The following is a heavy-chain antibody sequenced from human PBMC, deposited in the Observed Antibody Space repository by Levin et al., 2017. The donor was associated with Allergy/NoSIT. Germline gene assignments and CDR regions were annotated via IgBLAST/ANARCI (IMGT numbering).Heavy chain of an antibody. J-gene: IGHJ4*02. V-gene: IGHV4-34*01. CDR1: GASFSDYY. CDR2: ISHSGST. CDR3: ARGRWGGWGSYD. D-gene: IGHD3-16*01. Sequence: NPSETLSLTCGVSGASFSDYYWNWIRQPPGKGLEWIGEISHSGSTNYNPSLKSRVTMSVDTSKNQFSLRLTSVTAADTAVYYCARGRWGGWGSYDWGQGTLVTVSS.